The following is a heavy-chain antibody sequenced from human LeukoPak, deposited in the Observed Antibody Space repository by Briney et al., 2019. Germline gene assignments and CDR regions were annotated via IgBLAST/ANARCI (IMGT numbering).Heavy chain of an antibody. CDR1: GFTFSNYW. Sequence: PGGSLRLSCAASGFTFSNYWMSWVRQAPGKGLEWVANIKQDESERYYVDSVKGRFTISRDNAKNSLYLQMNSLRAEDTAVYYCARPPSITNPYYGMDVWGQGTTVTVSS. J-gene: IGHJ6*02. CDR2: IKQDESER. D-gene: IGHD3-3*01. CDR3: ARPPSITNPYYGMDV. V-gene: IGHV3-7*02.